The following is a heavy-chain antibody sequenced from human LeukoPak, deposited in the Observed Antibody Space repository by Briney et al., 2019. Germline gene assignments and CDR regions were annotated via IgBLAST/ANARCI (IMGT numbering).Heavy chain of an antibody. CDR3: AKDFRGYSDY. J-gene: IGHJ4*02. Sequence: GGSLRLSCAASGFNFNSYDMHWVRRAPGKGLEWVAVISYEGRNKYHADSVKGRFTISRDNSKNTLYLQMNSLTAEDTAVYYCAKDFRGYSDYWGQGTLVTVSS. D-gene: IGHD5-12*01. CDR2: ISYEGRNK. V-gene: IGHV3-30*18. CDR1: GFNFNSYD.